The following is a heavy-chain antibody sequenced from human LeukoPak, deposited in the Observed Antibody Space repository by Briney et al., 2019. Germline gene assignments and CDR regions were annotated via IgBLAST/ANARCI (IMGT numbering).Heavy chain of an antibody. CDR1: GYTFTSYD. D-gene: IGHD6-19*01. Sequence: ASVKVSCXASGYTFTSYDINWVRQATGQGLEWMGWISAYNGNTNYAQKLQGRVTMTTDTSTSTAYMELRSLRSDDTAVYYCARRDSSGWYVGSDYWGRGTLVTVSS. J-gene: IGHJ4*02. V-gene: IGHV1-18*01. CDR3: ARRDSSGWYVGSDY. CDR2: ISAYNGNT.